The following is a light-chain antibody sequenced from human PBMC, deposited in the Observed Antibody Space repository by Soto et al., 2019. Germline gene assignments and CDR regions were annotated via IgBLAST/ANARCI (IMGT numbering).Light chain of an antibody. CDR3: QQRSNWPPVT. V-gene: IGKV3-11*01. Sequence: EIVLTQSPATLSLSPGERATLSCRASQSVSSYLAWYQQKPDQAPRLLIYDASNRATGIPARFSGSGSGTDFTLTISSLEPEDFAVSYCQQRSNWPPVTFGQGTRLEIK. CDR2: DAS. CDR1: QSVSSY. J-gene: IGKJ5*01.